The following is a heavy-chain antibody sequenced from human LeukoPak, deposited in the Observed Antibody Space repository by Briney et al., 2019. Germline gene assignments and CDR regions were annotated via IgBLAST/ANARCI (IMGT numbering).Heavy chain of an antibody. CDR2: ISSGGTGI. V-gene: IGHV3-48*03. Sequence: GGSLRLSCEVSGFTLSSYEMNWVRQAPGKGLEWVSYISSGGTGIYYADSVKGRFTISRDNAKNSVYLQMNSLRAEDTAVYYCARAIAVAGPYYFDYWGQGTLVTVSS. CDR1: GFTLSSYE. J-gene: IGHJ4*02. D-gene: IGHD6-19*01. CDR3: ARAIAVAGPYYFDY.